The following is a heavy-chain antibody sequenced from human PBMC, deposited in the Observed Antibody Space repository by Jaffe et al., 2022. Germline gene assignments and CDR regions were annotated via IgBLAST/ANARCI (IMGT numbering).Heavy chain of an antibody. CDR2: ISWNSGSI. Sequence: EVQLVESGGGLVQPGRSLRLSCAASGFTFDDYAMHWVRQAPGKGLEWVSGISWNSGSIGYADSVKGRFTISRDNAKNSLYLQMNSLRAEDTALYYCAKERGVDYGDPFRVGGHAFDIWGQGTMVTVSS. CDR3: AKERGVDYGDPFRVGGHAFDI. D-gene: IGHD4-17*01. V-gene: IGHV3-9*01. J-gene: IGHJ3*02. CDR1: GFTFDDYA.